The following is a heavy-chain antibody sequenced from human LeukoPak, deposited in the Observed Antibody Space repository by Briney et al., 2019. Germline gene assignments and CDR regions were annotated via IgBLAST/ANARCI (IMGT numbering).Heavy chain of an antibody. Sequence: PSETLSLTCTVSGGSISSYYWSWIRQPPGKGLEWIGYIYFSGSTSYDPSLKSRVTISVDTSKNQFSLKLSSVTAADTAVYSCTRGKLEMATIGTFDIWGQGTMVTVSS. D-gene: IGHD5-24*01. CDR2: IYFSGST. J-gene: IGHJ3*02. V-gene: IGHV4-59*01. CDR1: GGSISSYY. CDR3: TRGKLEMATIGTFDI.